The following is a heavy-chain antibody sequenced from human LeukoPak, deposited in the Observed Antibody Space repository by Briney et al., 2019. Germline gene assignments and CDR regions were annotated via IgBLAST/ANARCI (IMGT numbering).Heavy chain of an antibody. CDR3: VKDRNGYNRPVDF. D-gene: IGHD5-24*01. CDR2: ISGSGSNT. V-gene: IGHV3-23*01. CDR1: GFNFGTCA. J-gene: IGHJ4*02. Sequence: GGPLRLSCAASGFNFGTCAMNWVRQAPGKGLDWVSTISGSGSNTYYADSVKGRFTISRDNSGNTLYLQMNSLGAEDMALYYCVKDRNGYNRPVDFWGQGTPVTVSS.